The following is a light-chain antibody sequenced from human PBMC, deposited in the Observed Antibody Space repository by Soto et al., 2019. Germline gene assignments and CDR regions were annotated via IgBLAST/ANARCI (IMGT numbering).Light chain of an antibody. CDR3: QQYIRWPLT. CDR1: QSVSSN. CDR2: GAS. Sequence: EIVMTQSPSTMYVSAGERATLSCRASQSVSSNLAWYQQKPGQTPRFLIYGASTRATGTPARFSGSGSGTEFTLTISSLQSEDSAVYYCQQYIRWPLTFGGGTKVDIK. V-gene: IGKV3-15*01. J-gene: IGKJ4*01.